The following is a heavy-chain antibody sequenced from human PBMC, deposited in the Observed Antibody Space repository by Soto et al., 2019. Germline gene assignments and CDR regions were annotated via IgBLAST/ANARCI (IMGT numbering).Heavy chain of an antibody. D-gene: IGHD2-2*02. CDR1: GYSFTSYW. CDR3: AGHSGYCSSTSCYNAFDI. CDR2: IYPGDSDT. V-gene: IGHV5-51*01. Sequence: GESLKISCKGSGYSFTSYWIGWVRQMPGKGLEWMGIIYPGDSDTRYSPSFQGQVTISADKSISTAYLQWSSLKASDTAMFYFAGHSGYCSSTSCYNAFDIWGQGTMVTVSS. J-gene: IGHJ3*02.